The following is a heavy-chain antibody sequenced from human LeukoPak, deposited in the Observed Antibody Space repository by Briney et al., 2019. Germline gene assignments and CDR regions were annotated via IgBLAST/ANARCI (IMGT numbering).Heavy chain of an antibody. CDR1: GYTFTGYY. D-gene: IGHD1-26*01. V-gene: IGHV1-2*02. CDR2: INPNSGGT. Sequence: ASVKVSCKASGYTFTGYYMHWVRQAPGQGLEWMGWINPNSGGTNYAQKFQGRVTMTRNISISTAYMELSSLRSEDTAVYYCARGRLAELDYWGQGTLVTVSS. J-gene: IGHJ4*02. CDR3: ARGRLAELDY.